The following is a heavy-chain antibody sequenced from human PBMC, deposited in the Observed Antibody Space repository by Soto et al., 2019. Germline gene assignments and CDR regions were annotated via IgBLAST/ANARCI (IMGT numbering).Heavy chain of an antibody. CDR3: ARAIGPMLFDI. D-gene: IGHD2-8*01. CDR1: GDSVSSNSPA. V-gene: IGHV6-1*01. CDR2: TYYRSKWYN. J-gene: IGHJ3*02. Sequence: SQTLSLTCAISGDSVSSNSPAWNWIRQSPSRGLEWLGRTYYRSKWYNDFAVVVKSRLTITPGTSKNQFSLQLNSVTPEDTAVYYCARAIGPMLFDIWGQGTMVTVSS.